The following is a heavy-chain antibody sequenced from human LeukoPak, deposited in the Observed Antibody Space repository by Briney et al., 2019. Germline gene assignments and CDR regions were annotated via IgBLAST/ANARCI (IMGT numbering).Heavy chain of an antibody. J-gene: IGHJ4*02. CDR2: INPSGGST. V-gene: IGHV1-46*01. CDR1: GYTFTSYY. Sequence: ASVKVSCKASGYTFTSYYMHWVRQAPGQGLEWMGIINPSGGSTSYAQKFQGRVTMTEDTSTDTAYMELSSLRSEDTAVYYCATSRPKWLRFYGDYFDYWGQGTLVTVSS. D-gene: IGHD5-12*01. CDR3: ATSRPKWLRFYGDYFDY.